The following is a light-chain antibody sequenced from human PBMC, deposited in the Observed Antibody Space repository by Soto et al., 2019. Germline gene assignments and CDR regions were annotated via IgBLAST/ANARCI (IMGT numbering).Light chain of an antibody. CDR1: QNIRSR. V-gene: IGKV1-5*01. Sequence: DFQMTQSPSTLSASVGDGVTITCRASQNIRSRLACFQQKPGKAPKLLIYAASSLQSGVPSRFSGSGSGTDFTLTITNLQPEDFATYYCQQYDRFPITFGQGTRLEIK. CDR3: QQYDRFPIT. CDR2: AAS. J-gene: IGKJ5*01.